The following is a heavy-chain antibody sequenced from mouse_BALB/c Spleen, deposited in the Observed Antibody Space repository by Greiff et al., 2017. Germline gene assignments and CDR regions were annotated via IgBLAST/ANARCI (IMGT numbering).Heavy chain of an antibody. CDR2: ISTYYGDA. CDR3: AREGYGYGWLDY. J-gene: IGHJ3*01. Sequence: VQLRQPGAELVRPGVSVKISSQGSASTFTATAMPWVKQSHAKSLEGIGVISTYYGDASYNQKFKGKATMTVDKSSSPAYMERARLTSEDSAIYDCAREGYGYGWLDYWGQGTLVTVSA. V-gene: IGHV1S137*01. CDR1: ASTFTATA. D-gene: IGHD2-14*01.